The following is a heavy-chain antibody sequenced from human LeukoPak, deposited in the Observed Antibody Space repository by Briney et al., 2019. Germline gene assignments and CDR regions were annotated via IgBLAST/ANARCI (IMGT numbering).Heavy chain of an antibody. CDR3: ARDRSNYLGGYYYYGMDV. J-gene: IGHJ6*02. CDR1: GSSISRYY. CDR2: IYYSGST. Sequence: SETLSLTCTVSGSSISRYYWTWIRQPPGKGLEWIGYIYYSGSTNYNPSLKSRVTISVDTSKNQFSLKLSSVTAADTAVYYCARDRSNYLGGYYYYGMDVWGQGTTVTVSS. V-gene: IGHV4-59*01. D-gene: IGHD4-11*01.